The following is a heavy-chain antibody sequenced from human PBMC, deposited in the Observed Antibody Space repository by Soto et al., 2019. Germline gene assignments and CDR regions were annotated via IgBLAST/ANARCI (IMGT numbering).Heavy chain of an antibody. CDR3: STYYYGSGSYPSKYYFDY. Sequence: SETLSLTCSVSGGSISSGYYYWSWIRQPPGKGLEWIGEINHSGSTNYNPSLKSRVTISVDTSKNQFSLKLSSVTAADTAVYYCSTYYYGSGSYPSKYYFDYWGQGTLVTVSS. V-gene: IGHV4-39*07. J-gene: IGHJ4*02. D-gene: IGHD3-10*01. CDR1: GGSISSGYYY. CDR2: INHSGST.